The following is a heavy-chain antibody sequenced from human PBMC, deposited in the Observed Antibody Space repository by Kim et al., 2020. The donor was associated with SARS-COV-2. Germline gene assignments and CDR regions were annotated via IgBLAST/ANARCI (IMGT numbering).Heavy chain of an antibody. CDR3: ARHRLPRVTINWFDP. D-gene: IGHD4-4*01. Sequence: GESLKISCKGSGYSFTSYWISWVRQMPGKGLEWMGRIDPSDSYTNYSPSFQGHVTISADKSISTAYLQWSSLKASDTAMYYCARHRLPRVTINWFDPWGQGTLVTVSS. CDR2: IDPSDSYT. CDR1: GYSFTSYW. V-gene: IGHV5-10-1*01. J-gene: IGHJ5*02.